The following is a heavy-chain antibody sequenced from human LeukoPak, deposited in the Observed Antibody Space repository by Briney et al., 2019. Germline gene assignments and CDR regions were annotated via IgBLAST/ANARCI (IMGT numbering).Heavy chain of an antibody. Sequence: LSLTCTVSGYSISSGYYWGWIRQPPGKGLEWVAVISYDGSNKYYADSVKGRFTISRDNSKNTLYLQMNSLRAEDTAVYYCAKAIAAASAEYFQHWGQGTLVTVSS. V-gene: IGHV3-30*18. CDR3: AKAIAAASAEYFQH. CDR1: GYSISSGY. CDR2: ISYDGSNK. D-gene: IGHD6-13*01. J-gene: IGHJ1*01.